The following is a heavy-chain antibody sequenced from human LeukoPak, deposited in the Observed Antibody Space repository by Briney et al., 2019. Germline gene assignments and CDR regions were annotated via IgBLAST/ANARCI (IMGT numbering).Heavy chain of an antibody. V-gene: IGHV1-8*02. CDR1: GYTFTNYY. CDR3: TKASLAFGTKYFDP. D-gene: IGHD3-10*01. Sequence: ASVKVSCKASGYTFTNYYMHWVRQALGQGLEWMGWMNPKSGNTGYGQKFQGRVTMTRVTSITTAYMELRSLRSDDTAVYYCTKASLAFGTKYFDPWGQGTLVTVSS. CDR2: MNPKSGNT. J-gene: IGHJ5*02.